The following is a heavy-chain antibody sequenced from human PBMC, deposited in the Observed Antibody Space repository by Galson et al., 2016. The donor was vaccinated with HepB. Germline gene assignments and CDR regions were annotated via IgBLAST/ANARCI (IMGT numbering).Heavy chain of an antibody. Sequence: SLRLSCAASGFTFDDYTMHWVRQFPGRGLQWVASINWKSNVDAYADSVKGRFTISRDNAKNSVYLQMSRLRGNDTAVYYCARDVTMSTVIPPDENYYGMDVWGKGTTVTVSS. CDR2: INWKSNVD. CDR1: GFTFDDYT. V-gene: IGHV3-9*01. D-gene: IGHD4/OR15-4a*01. J-gene: IGHJ6*04. CDR3: ARDVTMSTVIPPDENYYGMDV.